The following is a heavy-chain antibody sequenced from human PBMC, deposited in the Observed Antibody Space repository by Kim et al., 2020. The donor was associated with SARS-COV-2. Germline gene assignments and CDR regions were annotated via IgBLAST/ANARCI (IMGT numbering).Heavy chain of an antibody. Sequence: SPSFQGQVTISADKSISTAYLQWSSLKASDTAMYYCARHGGIVGDTGDYWGQGTLVTVSS. V-gene: IGHV5-51*01. CDR3: ARHGGIVGDTGDY. J-gene: IGHJ4*02. D-gene: IGHD1-26*01.